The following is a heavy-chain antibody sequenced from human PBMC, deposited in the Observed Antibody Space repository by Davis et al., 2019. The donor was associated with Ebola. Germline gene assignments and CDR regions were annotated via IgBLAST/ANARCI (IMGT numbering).Heavy chain of an antibody. Sequence: LRLSCTVSRGSISTGGYYWSWIRQHPGKGLEWIGYIYYSGSTYFNPSLKSRVTISLGTSDKDFSLNLHSVTAADTAVYCCARGPAYCGVDCYTEGFDIWGQGTMVTVSS. CDR1: RGSISTGGYY. V-gene: IGHV4-31*03. CDR3: ARGPAYCGVDCYTEGFDI. CDR2: IYYSGST. J-gene: IGHJ3*02. D-gene: IGHD2-21*01.